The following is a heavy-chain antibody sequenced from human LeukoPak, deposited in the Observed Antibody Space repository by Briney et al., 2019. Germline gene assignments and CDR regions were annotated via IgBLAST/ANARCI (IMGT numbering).Heavy chain of an antibody. J-gene: IGHJ4*02. CDR1: GYTFTSYA. V-gene: IGHV1-3*01. CDR3: ARGPRAAADDY. CDR2: INAGNGNT. D-gene: IGHD6-13*01. Sequence: GASVKVSCKASGYTFTSYAMHWVRQAPGQRLEWMGWINAGNGNTKYSQKFQGRVTITRDTSASTAYLELSSLRPEDTAVYYCARGPRAAADDYWGQGTLVTVSS.